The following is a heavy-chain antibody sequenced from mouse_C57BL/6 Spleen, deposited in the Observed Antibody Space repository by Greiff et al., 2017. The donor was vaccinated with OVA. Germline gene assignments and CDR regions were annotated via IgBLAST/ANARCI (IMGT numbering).Heavy chain of an antibody. Sequence: QVQLQQPGAELVRPGTSVKLSCKASGYTFTSYWMHWVKQRPGQGLEWIGVIDPSDSYTNYNQKFKGKATLTVDTSSSTAYMQLSSLTSEDSAVYYGARIGITTVVAKAMDYWGQGTSVTVSS. J-gene: IGHJ4*01. CDR3: ARIGITTVVAKAMDY. V-gene: IGHV1-59*01. D-gene: IGHD1-1*01. CDR1: GYTFTSYW. CDR2: IDPSDSYT.